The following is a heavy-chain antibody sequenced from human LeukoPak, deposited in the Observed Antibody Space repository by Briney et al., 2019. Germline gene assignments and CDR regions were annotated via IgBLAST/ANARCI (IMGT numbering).Heavy chain of an antibody. J-gene: IGHJ4*02. D-gene: IGHD6-13*01. V-gene: IGHV4-39*07. CDR2: IYYSGST. CDR3: ARGLRRGIAAAGTLYFDY. CDR1: GGSISSSSYY. Sequence: SETLSLTCTVSGGSISSSSYYWGWIRQPPGKGLEWIGSIYYSGSTYYNPSLKSRVTISVDTSKNQFSLKLSSVTAADTAVYYCARGLRRGIAAAGTLYFDYWGQGTLVTVSS.